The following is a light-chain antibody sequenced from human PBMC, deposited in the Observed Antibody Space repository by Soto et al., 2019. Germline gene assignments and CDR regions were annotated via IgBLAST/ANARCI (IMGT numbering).Light chain of an antibody. CDR3: QQRRSWPPTIT. Sequence: AIQLPQSPSSLYASVGDRAAITCRASQAIRTALGWYQQKPGKVPKLLIYAASILQSGVPSRFSGSGSGTDFTLTISSLEPEDFAVYYCQQRRSWPPTITFGQGTRLEIK. CDR2: AAS. CDR1: QAIRTA. J-gene: IGKJ5*01. V-gene: IGKV1-6*01.